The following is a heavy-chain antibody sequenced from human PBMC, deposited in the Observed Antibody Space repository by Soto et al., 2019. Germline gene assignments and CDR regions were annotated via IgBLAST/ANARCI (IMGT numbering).Heavy chain of an antibody. D-gene: IGHD2-21*02. V-gene: IGHV1-69*02. CDR2: IIPVLGVT. Sequence: QVQLVQSGPEVKKPGSSVRISCRSGGDTFSSYTVSWVRQTPGQGLEWMGRIIPVLGVTNYSRKFKGRMTITADKSKTTAHMELSSLTSEDTARYYCARRRYCRVDCYTQYYYGMDVWGQGTSVIVSS. CDR3: ARRRYCRVDCYTQYYYGMDV. CDR1: GDTFSSYT. J-gene: IGHJ6*02.